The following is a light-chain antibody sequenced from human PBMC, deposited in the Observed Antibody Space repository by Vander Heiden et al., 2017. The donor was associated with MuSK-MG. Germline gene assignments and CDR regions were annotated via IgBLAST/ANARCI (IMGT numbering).Light chain of an antibody. V-gene: IGLV2-14*03. CDR2: GVD. CDR3: ISYTSTSTVV. CDR1: SGDIGGYNY. J-gene: IGLJ2*01. Sequence: HSALPQPASVSGSPGQSITIPVSGTSGDIGGYNYVSWYQQHPGKPPKLVIYGVDKRPAGVSYRFSGSKSGNTASLTISGLQADDEADYYCISYTSTSTVVFGGGTKLTVL.